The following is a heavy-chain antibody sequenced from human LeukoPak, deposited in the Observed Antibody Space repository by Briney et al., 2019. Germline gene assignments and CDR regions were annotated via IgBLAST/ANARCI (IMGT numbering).Heavy chain of an antibody. CDR2: ISAYNGET. CDR3: ARSGDSKWFDP. J-gene: IGHJ5*02. Sequence: AKGKGSCKASGEMGRNFGVAWGRQAPGHGLEWMGWISAYNGETKFEQKFEGRVTMTTDTSTNTGYMELRSLRSDDTAIYYCARSGDSKWFDPWGQGTLVTVSS. CDR1: GEMGRNFG. V-gene: IGHV1-18*01. D-gene: IGHD3-22*01.